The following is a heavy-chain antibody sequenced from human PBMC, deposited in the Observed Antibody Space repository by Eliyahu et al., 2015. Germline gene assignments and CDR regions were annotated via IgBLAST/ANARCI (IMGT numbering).Heavy chain of an antibody. CDR1: GFTFSSYG. CDR2: ISFDETDT. J-gene: IGHJ4*02. Sequence: QVHLVESGGGVVQPGRSLRLXCAASGFTFSSYGMHWVRQAPGKGLVWVAFISFDETDTYYSDSVKGRFIVSRDNSKDILYLQMNSLRVEDTAIYYCARDDSNAALDNWGQGTLVTVSS. D-gene: IGHD2-21*01. CDR3: ARDDSNAALDN. V-gene: IGHV3-30*03.